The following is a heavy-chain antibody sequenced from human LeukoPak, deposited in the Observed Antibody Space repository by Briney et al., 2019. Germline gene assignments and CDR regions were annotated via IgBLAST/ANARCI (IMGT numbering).Heavy chain of an antibody. J-gene: IGHJ4*02. V-gene: IGHV4-30-4*08. CDR2: IYYSGST. D-gene: IGHD4-17*01. CDR1: GGSISSGDYY. CDR3: ARDSSGYYGDYYFDY. Sequence: SQTLSLTCTVSGGSISSGDYYWSWIRRPPGKGLEWIGYIYYSGSTYYNPSLKSRVTISVDTSKNQFSLKLSSVTAADTAVYYCARDSSGYYGDYYFDYWGQGTLVTVSS.